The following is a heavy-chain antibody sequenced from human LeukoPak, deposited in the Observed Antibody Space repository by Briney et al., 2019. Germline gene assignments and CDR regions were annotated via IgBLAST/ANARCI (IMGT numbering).Heavy chain of an antibody. V-gene: IGHV4-39*01. D-gene: IGHD5-24*01. J-gene: IGHJ6*03. CDR1: GGSIRSSTYY. CDR2: IYYSGAT. Sequence: SETLSLTCTVPGGSIRSSTYYWGWIRQPPGKGLEWIGRIYYSGATNYNPSLKSRVTISVDTSKNQLSLKLSSVTAADTAVFYCARQDGYNRYYYYYMDVWGEGTTVTVSS. CDR3: ARQDGYNRYYYYYMDV.